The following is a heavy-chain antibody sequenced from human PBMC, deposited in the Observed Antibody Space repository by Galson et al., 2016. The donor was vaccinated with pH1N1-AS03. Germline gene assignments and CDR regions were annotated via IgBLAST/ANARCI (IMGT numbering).Heavy chain of an antibody. Sequence: SCKASGLTFSSYAISWVRQAPGQGLEWMGGVKGVFRTTNYAQKFQGRITITMDQSTGTAYMEVSSLRAEDTAVYYCATAGNYFDIRRFDYWGQGTPVT. CDR1: GLTFSSYA. V-gene: IGHV1-69*05. CDR3: ATAGNYFDIRRFDY. D-gene: IGHD3-9*01. J-gene: IGHJ4*02. CDR2: VKGVFRTT.